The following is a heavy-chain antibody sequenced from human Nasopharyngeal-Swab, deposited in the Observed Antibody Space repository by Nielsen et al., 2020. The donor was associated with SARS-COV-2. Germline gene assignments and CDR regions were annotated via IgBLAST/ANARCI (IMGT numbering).Heavy chain of an antibody. J-gene: IGHJ4*02. CDR2: IYYSGST. CDR3: ARSMYCSSTSCLYYFDY. Sequence: SETLSLTCTVSGGSFSSAGYFWTWIRQHPGKGLEWIGYIYYSGSTYYNPSLKSRVTISVDTSKNHFSLKLSSVTAADTAVYFCARSMYCSSTSCLYYFDYWGQGTLVTVSS. V-gene: IGHV4-31*03. CDR1: GGSFSSAGYF. D-gene: IGHD2-2*01.